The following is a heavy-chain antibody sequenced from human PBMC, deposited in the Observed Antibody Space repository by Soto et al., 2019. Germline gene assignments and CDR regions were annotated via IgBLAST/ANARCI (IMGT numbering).Heavy chain of an antibody. CDR1: GYTFNSYG. V-gene: IGHV1-18*01. D-gene: IGHD2-2*01. CDR3: ARKGVVPPIHNRFDP. CDR2: ISAYNGDT. J-gene: IGHJ5*02. Sequence: QVQLVQSGAEVKKPGASVKVSCKASGYTFNSYGITWVRQAPGQGLEWMGWISAYNGDTNYAQNLQGRVTMTTDTSTGTAYMELRSLRSDDTAVYYCARKGVVPPIHNRFDPWGQGTLVTVSS.